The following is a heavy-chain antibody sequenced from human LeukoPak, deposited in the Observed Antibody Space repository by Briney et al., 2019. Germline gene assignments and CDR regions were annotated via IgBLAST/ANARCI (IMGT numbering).Heavy chain of an antibody. J-gene: IGHJ4*02. CDR3: ARDPSDYGGANYFDY. D-gene: IGHD4-23*01. Sequence: PGGSLRLSCAASGFTFSSYWISSVRQAPGKGLEWVANIKQDGSEKYYVDSVKGRFTISRDNAKNSLYLQMNSLRAEGTAVYYCARDPSDYGGANYFDYWGQGTLVTVSS. V-gene: IGHV3-7*01. CDR2: IKQDGSEK. CDR1: GFTFSSYW.